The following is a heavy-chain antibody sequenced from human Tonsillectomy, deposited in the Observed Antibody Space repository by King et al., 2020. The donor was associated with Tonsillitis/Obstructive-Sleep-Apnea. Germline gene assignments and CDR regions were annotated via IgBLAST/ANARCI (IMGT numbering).Heavy chain of an antibody. CDR1: GFTFSSYW. D-gene: IGHD3-16*02. CDR3: ARDDYDYIWGSYRKVDY. V-gene: IGHV3-74*01. J-gene: IGHJ4*02. CDR2: INSDGSST. Sequence: VQLVESGGGLVQPGGSLRLSCAASGFTFSSYWMHWVRQAPGKGLVWVSRINSDGSSTNYADSVKGRFTISRDNAKNTLYLQMNSLRAEDTAVYYCARDDYDYIWGSYRKVDYWGQGTLVTVSS.